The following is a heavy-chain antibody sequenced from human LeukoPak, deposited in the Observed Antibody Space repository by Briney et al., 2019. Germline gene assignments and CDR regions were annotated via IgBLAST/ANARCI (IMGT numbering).Heavy chain of an antibody. CDR3: ARATVALDY. CDR2: IIPILGIA. Sequence: GASVKVSCKASGYPFTGYYVHWVRQAPGQGLEWMGRIIPILGIANYAQKFQGRVTITADKSTSTAYMELSSLRSEDTAVYYCARATVALDYWGQGTLVTVSS. CDR1: GYPFTGYY. V-gene: IGHV1-69*04. D-gene: IGHD4-23*01. J-gene: IGHJ4*02.